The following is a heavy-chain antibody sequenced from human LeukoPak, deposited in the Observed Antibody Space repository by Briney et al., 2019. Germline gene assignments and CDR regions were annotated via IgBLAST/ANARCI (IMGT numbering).Heavy chain of an antibody. Sequence: ASVEVSCKASGYTFTSYGISWVRQAPGQGLEWMGWISAYNGNTNYAQKLQGRVTMTTDTSTSTAYMELRSLRSDDTAVYYCARGPKIVVVVAATADAFDIWGQGTMVTVSS. D-gene: IGHD2-15*01. J-gene: IGHJ3*02. V-gene: IGHV1-18*01. CDR1: GYTFTSYG. CDR3: ARGPKIVVVVAATADAFDI. CDR2: ISAYNGNT.